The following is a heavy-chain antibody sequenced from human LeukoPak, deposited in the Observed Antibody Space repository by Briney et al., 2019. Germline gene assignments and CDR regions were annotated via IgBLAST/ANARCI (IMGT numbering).Heavy chain of an antibody. CDR2: INNDGSGT. J-gene: IGHJ4*02. V-gene: IGHV3-74*01. CDR1: GFTFCSYW. D-gene: IGHD4-17*01. CDR3: ARDEVGPGALIEY. Sequence: GGSLRLSCAASGFTFCSYWMQWVREVPGPGLVWGSRINNDGSGTTYADSVKGRFTTSRDNAKNTLSLEMNSLRDEDTAVYYCARDEVGPGALIEYWGQGALVTVSS.